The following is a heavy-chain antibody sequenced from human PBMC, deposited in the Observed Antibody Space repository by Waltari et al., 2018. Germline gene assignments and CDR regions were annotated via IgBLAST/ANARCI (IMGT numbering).Heavy chain of an antibody. J-gene: IGHJ4*02. CDR1: GGSISSHY. CDR3: AREGYYDSSGYYYLFDY. V-gene: IGHV4-59*11. CDR2: IYYSGST. Sequence: QVQLQESGPGLVKPSETLSLTCTVSGGSISSHYWSWIRQPPGKGLEWIGYIYYSGSTNYNPSLKSRVTISVDTSKNQFSLKLSSVTAADTAVYYCAREGYYDSSGYYYLFDYWGQGTLVIVSS. D-gene: IGHD3-22*01.